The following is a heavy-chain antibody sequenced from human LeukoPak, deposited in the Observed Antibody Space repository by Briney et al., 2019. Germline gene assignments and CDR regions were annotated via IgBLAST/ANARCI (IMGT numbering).Heavy chain of an antibody. CDR1: GYTFTGYY. D-gene: IGHD2-2*01. V-gene: IGHV1-2*02. Sequence: GASVKVSCKASGYTFTGYYMHWVRQAPGQGLEWMGWINPNSGGTNYAQKFQGRVTMTRDTSISTAYMELSRLRSDDTAVYYCARVVVPAATKHSSYFDYWGQGTLVTVSS. CDR3: ARVVVPAATKHSSYFDY. J-gene: IGHJ4*02. CDR2: INPNSGGT.